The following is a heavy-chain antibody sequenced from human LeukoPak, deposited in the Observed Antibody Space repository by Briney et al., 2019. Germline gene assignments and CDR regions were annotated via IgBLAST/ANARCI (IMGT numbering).Heavy chain of an antibody. CDR1: GFTFSTYA. CDR2: ISYDGSNK. V-gene: IGHV3-30*04. J-gene: IGHJ6*02. CDR3: ARDRYSSGWYLKYYYYYYGMDV. Sequence: GGSRSLSCAPSGFTFSTYAMSWVRQAPGKGLEWVAVISYDGSNKYYADSVKGRFTISRDNSKNTLYLQMNSLRAEDTAVYYCARDRYSSGWYLKYYYYYYGMDVWGQGTTVTVSS. D-gene: IGHD6-19*01.